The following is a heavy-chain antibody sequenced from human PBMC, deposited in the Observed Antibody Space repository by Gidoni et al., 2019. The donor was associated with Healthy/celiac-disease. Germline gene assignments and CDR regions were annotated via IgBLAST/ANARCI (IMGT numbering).Heavy chain of an antibody. Sequence: EVQLVESGGGLVKPGGSLRLSCAASGFPFSTAWMSWVRQAPGKGLEWVGRIKSKTDGGTTDYAAPVKGRFTISRDDSKNTLYLQMNSLKTEDTAVYYCTTAGTTVRPPDFDYWGQGTLVTVSS. CDR1: GFPFSTAW. CDR2: IKSKTDGGTT. CDR3: TTAGTTVRPPDFDY. D-gene: IGHD1-7*01. V-gene: IGHV3-15*01. J-gene: IGHJ4*02.